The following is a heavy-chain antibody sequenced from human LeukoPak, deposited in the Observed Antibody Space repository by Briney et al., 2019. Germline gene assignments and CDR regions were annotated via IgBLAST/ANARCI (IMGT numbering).Heavy chain of an antibody. J-gene: IGHJ6*02. V-gene: IGHV3-23*01. CDR3: AELAPPNYYYGMDV. CDR2: ISGSGGST. Sequence: GGSLRLSCSASGFTFSNFAMGWVRQAPGKGLEWVSAISGSGGSTYYADSVKGRFTISRDNSKNTLYLQMNSLRAEDTAVYYCAELAPPNYYYGMDVWGQGTTVTVSS. CDR1: GFTFSNFA. D-gene: IGHD3-3*02.